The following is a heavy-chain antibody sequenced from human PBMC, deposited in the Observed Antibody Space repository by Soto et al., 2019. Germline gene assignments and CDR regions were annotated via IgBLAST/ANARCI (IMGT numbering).Heavy chain of an antibody. CDR3: VREDDTTGSYSWFDP. J-gene: IGHJ5*02. D-gene: IGHD3-9*01. CDR1: GAAFNTIT. CDR2: FVPVFGSA. Sequence: QVQLVQSGAEVKKPGSSVRVSCKASGAAFNTITINWVRQAPGQGLEWMGGFVPVFGSATYAQKFQGRFAITADASTSTFYMELSRLNSEDTALYYCVREDDTTGSYSWFDPLGQGTLVTVSS. V-gene: IGHV1-69*01.